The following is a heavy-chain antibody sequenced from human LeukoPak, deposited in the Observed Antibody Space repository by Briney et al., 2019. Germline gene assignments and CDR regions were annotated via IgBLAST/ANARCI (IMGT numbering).Heavy chain of an antibody. J-gene: IGHJ4*02. D-gene: IGHD1-26*01. CDR1: GFTFSNAW. V-gene: IGHV3-15*01. CDR2: IRNKSDGGTA. Sequence: GGSLRLSCAASGFTFSNAWMAWVRQAPGKGLVFVGRIRNKSDGGTADSADPLKGRFTISRDESTNTLYLQMNSLETEDTAVYYCTTWGGSFSRYWGQGTLVTVSS. CDR3: TTWGGSFSRY.